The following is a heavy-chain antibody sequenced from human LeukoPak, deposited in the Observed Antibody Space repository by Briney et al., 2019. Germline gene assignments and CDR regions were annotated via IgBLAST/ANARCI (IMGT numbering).Heavy chain of an antibody. D-gene: IGHD3-10*02. Sequence: GGSLRLSCAASGFTFSSYSMNWVRQAPGKGLEWVSGIIPSGHTTYYADSVKGRFTISRDNAKNSLYLQMNSLRAEDTAVYYCAELGITMIGGVWGKGTTVTISS. J-gene: IGHJ6*04. V-gene: IGHV3-48*04. CDR2: IIPSGHTT. CDR1: GFTFSSYS. CDR3: AELGITMIGGV.